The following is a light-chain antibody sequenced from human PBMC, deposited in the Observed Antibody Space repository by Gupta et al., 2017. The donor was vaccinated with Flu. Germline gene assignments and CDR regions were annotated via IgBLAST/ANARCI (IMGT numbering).Light chain of an antibody. CDR1: QSVSSN. J-gene: IGKJ5*01. Sequence: EIVMTQSPATLSVSPGERATLSCRASQSVSSNLAWYQQKPGQTPGLLIYGASTRATGIPARFSGSGSGTEFTLTISSLQSEDFAVYYCQQYHNWPPITFGQGTRLEIK. CDR2: GAS. CDR3: QQYHNWPPIT. V-gene: IGKV3-15*01.